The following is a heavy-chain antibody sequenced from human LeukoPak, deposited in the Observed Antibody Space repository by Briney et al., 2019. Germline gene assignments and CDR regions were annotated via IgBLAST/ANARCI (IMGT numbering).Heavy chain of an antibody. D-gene: IGHD6-19*01. Sequence: SETLSLTCTVSGGSISSSSYYWGWIRQPPGKGLEWIGSIYYSGSTYYNPSLKSRVTISVDTSKNQFSLKLSSVTAADTAVYYCARRGWYEGIYYFDCWGQGTLVTVSS. CDR1: GGSISSSSYY. CDR3: ARRGWYEGIYYFDC. J-gene: IGHJ4*02. CDR2: IYYSGST. V-gene: IGHV4-39*01.